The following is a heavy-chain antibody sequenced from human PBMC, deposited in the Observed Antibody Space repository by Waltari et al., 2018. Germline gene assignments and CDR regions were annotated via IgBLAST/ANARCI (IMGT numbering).Heavy chain of an antibody. CDR1: GFTFSSYG. D-gene: IGHD5-18*01. CDR2: ISYDGSNK. J-gene: IGHJ4*02. CDR3: AKEPRRYSYGYEYFDY. V-gene: IGHV3-30*18. Sequence: AASGFTFSSYGMHWVRPAPGKGLEWVAVISYDGSNKYYADSVKGRFTISRDNSKNTLYLQMNSLRAEDTAVYYCAKEPRRYSYGYEYFDYWGQGTLVTVSS.